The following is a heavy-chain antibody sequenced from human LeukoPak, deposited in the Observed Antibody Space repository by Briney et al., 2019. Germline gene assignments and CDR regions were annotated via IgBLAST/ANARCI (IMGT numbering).Heavy chain of an antibody. CDR1: GFTFSSYG. J-gene: IGHJ3*02. D-gene: IGHD1-26*01. CDR2: IWYDGSNK. V-gene: IGHV3-33*01. CDR3: ARDIVVGATDAFDI. Sequence: GGCLRLSCAASGFTFSSYGMHWVRQAPGKGLEWVAVIWYDGSNKYYADSVKGRFTISRDNSKNTLYLQMNSLRAEDTAVYYCARDIVVGATDAFDIWGQGTMVTVSS.